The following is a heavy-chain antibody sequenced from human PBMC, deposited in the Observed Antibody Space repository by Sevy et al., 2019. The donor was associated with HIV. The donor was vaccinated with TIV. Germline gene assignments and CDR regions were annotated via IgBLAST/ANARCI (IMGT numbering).Heavy chain of an antibody. J-gene: IGHJ4*02. V-gene: IGHV3-15*01. Sequence: GGSLRLSCAASGFIFSNAWMSWVRQAPGKGLEWVGRIKSKTDGGTTDYAAPVKGRFTISRDDSKNTLYLQMDSLKTADTALYYCTTELWCSSTTCPSAFDYWGQGTLVTVSS. CDR1: GFIFSNAW. CDR3: TTELWCSSTTCPSAFDY. D-gene: IGHD2-2*01. CDR2: IKSKTDGGTT.